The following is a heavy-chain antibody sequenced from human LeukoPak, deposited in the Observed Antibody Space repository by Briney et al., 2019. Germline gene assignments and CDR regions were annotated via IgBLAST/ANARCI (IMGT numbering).Heavy chain of an antibody. J-gene: IGHJ5*02. Sequence: GRSLRLSCAASGFTFSSYGMHWVRQAPGKGLEWVAVIWSDGSNKDYADSVKGRFTISRDNSKNTLYLEMNRLRAEDTAVYYSAKDRGATGSDRFDPCGQGTLVSVSS. CDR3: AKDRGATGSDRFDP. V-gene: IGHV3-33*06. CDR2: IWSDGSNK. D-gene: IGHD1-26*01. CDR1: GFTFSSYG.